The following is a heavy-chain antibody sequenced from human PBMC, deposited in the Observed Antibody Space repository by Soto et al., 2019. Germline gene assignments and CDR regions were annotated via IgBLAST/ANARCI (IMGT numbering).Heavy chain of an antibody. J-gene: IGHJ6*02. V-gene: IGHV3-30*18. CDR1: GFTFSSYG. Sequence: GGSLRLSCAASGFTFSSYGMHWVRQAPGKGLEWVAVISYDGSNKYYADSVKGRFTISRDNSKNTLYLQMNSLRAEDTAVYYCAKDQAIQLWLPGDYYYYGMDIWGQGTTVTVSS. D-gene: IGHD5-18*01. CDR3: AKDQAIQLWLPGDYYYYGMDI. CDR2: ISYDGSNK.